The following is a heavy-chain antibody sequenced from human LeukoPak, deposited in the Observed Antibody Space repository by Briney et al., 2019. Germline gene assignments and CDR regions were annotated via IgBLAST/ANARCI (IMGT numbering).Heavy chain of an antibody. CDR1: GGTFSSYA. CDR3: ARAALSGIVVVPAAIGNYWYFDL. V-gene: IGHV1-69*05. CDR2: IIPIFGTA. J-gene: IGHJ2*01. Sequence: ASVKVSCKASGGTFSSYAISWVRLAPGQGLEWKGGIIPIFGTANYAQKFQGRVTITTDESTSTAYMELSSLRSEDTAVYYCARAALSGIVVVPAAIGNYWYFDLWGRGTLVTVSS. D-gene: IGHD2-2*01.